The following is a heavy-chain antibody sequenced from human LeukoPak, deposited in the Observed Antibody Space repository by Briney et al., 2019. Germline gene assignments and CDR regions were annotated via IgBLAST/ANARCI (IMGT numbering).Heavy chain of an antibody. CDR1: GFIFSSYA. Sequence: GGSLRLSCAVSGFIFSSYAMSWVRQAPGKGLEWVSGISYSGGRTYYADSVKGRFTISRDNSKNTLYLQMSSLRAEDTAVYFCARGRRWDLLVSLIDASDIWGQGTMVTVSS. CDR3: ARGRRWDLLVSLIDASDI. CDR2: ISYSGGRT. J-gene: IGHJ3*02. D-gene: IGHD4-23*01. V-gene: IGHV3-23*01.